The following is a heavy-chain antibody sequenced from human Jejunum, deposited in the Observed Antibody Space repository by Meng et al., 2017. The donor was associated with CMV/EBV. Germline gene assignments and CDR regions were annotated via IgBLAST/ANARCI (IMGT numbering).Heavy chain of an antibody. Sequence: QLPRCESCPGLVKPSQTLSLTCSVSGGSIGSGDYYLSWIRQPPGKGLEWIGYIHDTGSTYYNPSLKSRVDISLGTSRNHFSLTLSSVTAEDTAVYFCARGSIFVSFDSWGQGTLVTVSS. CDR2: IHDTGST. CDR1: GGSIGSGDYY. D-gene: IGHD3-3*01. CDR3: ARGSIFVSFDS. J-gene: IGHJ4*02. V-gene: IGHV4-30-4*08.